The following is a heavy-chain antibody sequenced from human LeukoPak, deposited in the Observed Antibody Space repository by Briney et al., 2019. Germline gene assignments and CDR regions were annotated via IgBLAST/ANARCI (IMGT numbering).Heavy chain of an antibody. Sequence: GGSLRLSCAASGFTFTSYWMSWIRQAPGKGLEWVSYISSSGSTIYYADSVKGRFTISRDNAKNSLYLQMNSLRAEDTAVYYCARDAHMTTVTTIDYWGQGTLVTVSS. CDR2: ISSSGSTI. CDR1: GFTFTSYW. D-gene: IGHD4-17*01. V-gene: IGHV3-11*01. J-gene: IGHJ4*02. CDR3: ARDAHMTTVTTIDY.